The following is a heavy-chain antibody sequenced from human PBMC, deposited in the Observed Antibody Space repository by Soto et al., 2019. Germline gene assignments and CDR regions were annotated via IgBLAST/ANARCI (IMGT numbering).Heavy chain of an antibody. V-gene: IGHV4-59*08. CDR1: GGSISSYY. Sequence: QVQLQESGPGLVKPSETLSLTCTVSGGSISSYYWSWIRQPPGKGLELIGYIYYSGSTNYNPSLKSRVTISVAPSKNQFSLKLSSVTAADAAVYYCARRYGVAFDIWCQGTMVTVSS. CDR3: ARRYGVAFDI. J-gene: IGHJ3*02. CDR2: IYYSGST. D-gene: IGHD3-10*01.